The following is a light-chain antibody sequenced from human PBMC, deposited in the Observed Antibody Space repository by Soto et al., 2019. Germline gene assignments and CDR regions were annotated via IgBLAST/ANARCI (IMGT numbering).Light chain of an antibody. V-gene: IGKV3D-20*02. J-gene: IGKJ5*01. Sequence: WTQSPRTLPLSPGETATLCCRASQRVSSSYLAWYQHKPGQAARLLIYDASNRATGTPTRFSGSGAGTDFTLTISSLEAEDFAVYYWPQRGDPFGPRTRRAI. CDR2: DAS. CDR3: PQRGDP. CDR1: QRVSSSY.